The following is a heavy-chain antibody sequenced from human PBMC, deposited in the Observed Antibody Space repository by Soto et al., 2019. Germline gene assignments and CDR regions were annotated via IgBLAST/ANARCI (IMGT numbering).Heavy chain of an antibody. CDR3: ARARRYYDSSGYYYYFDY. V-gene: IGHV4-30-2*01. CDR2: IYHSGST. Sequence: SETLSLTCAVSGGSISSGGYSWSWIRQPPEKGLEWIGYIYHSGSTYYNQSLKSRVTISVDRSKNQFSLKLSSVTAADTAVYYCARARRYYDSSGYYYYFDYWGQGTLVTVSS. J-gene: IGHJ4*02. CDR1: GGSISSGGYS. D-gene: IGHD3-22*01.